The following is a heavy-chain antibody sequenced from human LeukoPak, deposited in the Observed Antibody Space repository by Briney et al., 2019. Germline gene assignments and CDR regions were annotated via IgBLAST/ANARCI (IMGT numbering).Heavy chain of an antibody. J-gene: IGHJ4*02. Sequence: SGTLSLTCAVSGGSISSNNWWGWVRQPPGKGLEWIGEIYHSGSPNYNPSLKSRVTISVDKSRNHFSLNLSSVTAADTAVYYCARAEGQWPPDYWGQGTLVTVSS. D-gene: IGHD6-19*01. V-gene: IGHV4-4*02. CDR2: IYHSGSP. CDR3: ARAEGQWPPDY. CDR1: GGSISSNNW.